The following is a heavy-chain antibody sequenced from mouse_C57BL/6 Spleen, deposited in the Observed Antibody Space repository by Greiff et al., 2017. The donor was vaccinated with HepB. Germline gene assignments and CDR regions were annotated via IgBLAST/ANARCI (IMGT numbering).Heavy chain of an antibody. CDR3: ARDSSGPFAY. Sequence: EVQLQQSGPELVKPGASVKISCKASGYTFTDYYMNWVKQSHGKSLEWIGDINPNNGGTSYNQKFKGKATLTVDKSSSTAYMELRSLTSEDSAVYYCARDSSGPFAYLGQGTLVTVSA. CDR2: INPNNGGT. V-gene: IGHV1-26*01. CDR1: GYTFTDYY. J-gene: IGHJ3*01. D-gene: IGHD3-2*02.